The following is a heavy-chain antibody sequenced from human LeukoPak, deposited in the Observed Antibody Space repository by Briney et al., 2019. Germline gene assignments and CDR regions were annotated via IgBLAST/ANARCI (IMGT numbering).Heavy chain of an antibody. CDR3: ARVACSGGSCYHSFDY. D-gene: IGHD2-15*01. V-gene: IGHV4-38-2*01. J-gene: IGHJ4*02. CDR2: IYHSGST. CDR1: GYSLSSGYY. Sequence: SETLSLTCAVSGYSLSSGYYWGWIRQPPGKGLELIGCIYHSGSTYYNPSLKSRVTISVDTSKNQFSLKLSSVTAADTAVYYCARVACSGGSCYHSFDYWGQGTLVTVSS.